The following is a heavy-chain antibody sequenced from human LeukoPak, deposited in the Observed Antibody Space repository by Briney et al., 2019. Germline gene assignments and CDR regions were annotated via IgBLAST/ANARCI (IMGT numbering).Heavy chain of an antibody. CDR3: ATPAPGPPYNAFDI. CDR2: FDPEDGET. CDR1: GYTFTSYY. V-gene: IGHV1-24*01. D-gene: IGHD2-2*01. Sequence: ASVKVSCKASGYTFTSYYMHWVRQAPGKGLEWMGGFDPEDGETIYAQKFQGRVTMTEDTSTDTAYMELSSLRSEDTAVYYCATPAPGPPYNAFDIWGQGTMVTVSS. J-gene: IGHJ3*02.